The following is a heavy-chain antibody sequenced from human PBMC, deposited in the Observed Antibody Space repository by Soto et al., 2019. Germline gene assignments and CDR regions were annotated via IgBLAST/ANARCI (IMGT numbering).Heavy chain of an antibody. CDR3: ARDGETIAAAGTRNWFDP. CDR2: ISSSGSTI. D-gene: IGHD6-13*01. Sequence: GGSLRLSCAASGFTFSDYYMSWIRQAPGKGLEWVSYISSSGSTIYYADSVKGRFTISRDNAKNSLYLQMDSLRAEDTAVYYCARDGETIAAAGTRNWFDPWGQGTLVTSPQ. CDR1: GFTFSDYY. J-gene: IGHJ5*02. V-gene: IGHV3-11*01.